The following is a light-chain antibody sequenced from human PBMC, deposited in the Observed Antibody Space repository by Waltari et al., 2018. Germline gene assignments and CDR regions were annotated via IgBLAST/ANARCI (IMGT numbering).Light chain of an antibody. Sequence: EIVLTQSPGTLSLSPGERATLSCRASQSVSSSYLVWYQQKPGQAPRLLIYGTSSRATDIPDRFSGSGSGTDFTLTISRLEPEDFVVYYCQQYGGSPPITFGQGTRLEIK. CDR1: QSVSSSY. J-gene: IGKJ5*01. CDR2: GTS. V-gene: IGKV3-20*01. CDR3: QQYGGSPPIT.